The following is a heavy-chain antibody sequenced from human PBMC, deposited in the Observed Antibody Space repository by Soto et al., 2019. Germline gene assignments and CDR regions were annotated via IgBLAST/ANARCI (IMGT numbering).Heavy chain of an antibody. D-gene: IGHD3-9*01. CDR1: GFTFSSYW. CDR3: AILPTTYYDILPGDY. J-gene: IGHJ4*02. Sequence: GGSLRLSCAASGFTFSSYWMSWVRQAPGKGLEWVANIKQDGSEKYYVDSVKGRFTISRDNAKNSLYLQMNSLRAEDTAVYYCAILPTTYYDILPGDYWGQGTLVTVSS. CDR2: IKQDGSEK. V-gene: IGHV3-7*01.